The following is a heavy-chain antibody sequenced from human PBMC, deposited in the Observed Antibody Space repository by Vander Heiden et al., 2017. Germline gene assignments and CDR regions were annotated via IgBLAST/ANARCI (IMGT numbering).Heavy chain of an antibody. CDR2: INPSSGGT. J-gene: IGHJ4*02. CDR1: GSPFTGSY. CDR3: ARSKIAVAGTDY. V-gene: IGHV1-2*02. Sequence: QVQLVQSGAEVKKPGASVTVSCNASGSPFTGSYMHWVRQAPRQGLEWVGWINPSSGGTNYAQKFQGRVTMTRDTSISTAHMELSRLRSDDTAVYYCARSKIAVAGTDYWGQGTLVTVSS. D-gene: IGHD6-19*01.